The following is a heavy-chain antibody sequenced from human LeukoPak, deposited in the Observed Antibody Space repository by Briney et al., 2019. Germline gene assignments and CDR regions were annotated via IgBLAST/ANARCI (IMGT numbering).Heavy chain of an antibody. CDR1: GFTFSSYS. V-gene: IGHV3-21*01. Sequence: GGSLRLSCAASGFTFSSYSMNWVRQAPGKGLEWVSSISSSSSYMYYADSVKGRFTISRDNAKNSLYLQMNSLRAEDTAVYYCARDGAAGPYFDYWGQGTLVTVSS. CDR3: ARDGAAGPYFDY. CDR2: ISSSSSYM. D-gene: IGHD6-13*01. J-gene: IGHJ4*02.